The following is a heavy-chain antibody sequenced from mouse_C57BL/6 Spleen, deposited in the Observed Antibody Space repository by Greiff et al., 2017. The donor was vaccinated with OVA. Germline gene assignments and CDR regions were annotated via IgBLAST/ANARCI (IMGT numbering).Heavy chain of an antibody. J-gene: IGHJ2*01. Sequence: VKVVESGAELVRPGASVTLSCKASGYTFTDYEMHWVKQTPVHGLEWIGAIDPETGGTAYNQKFKGKAILTADKSSSTAYMELRSLTSEDSAVYYCTRGTSYFDYWGQGTTLTVSS. CDR3: TRGTSYFDY. CDR1: GYTFTDYE. V-gene: IGHV1-15*01. CDR2: IDPETGGT. D-gene: IGHD3-3*01.